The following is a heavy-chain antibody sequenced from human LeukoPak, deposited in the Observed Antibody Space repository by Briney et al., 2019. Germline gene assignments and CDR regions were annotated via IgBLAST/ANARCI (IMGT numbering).Heavy chain of an antibody. V-gene: IGHV4-34*01. Sequence: SETLSLTCAVYGGSFSGYYRSWIRQPPGKGLEWIGEINHSGSTNYNPSLKSRVTISVDTSKNQFSLKLSSVTAADTAVYYCARTKAVQSAFDIWGQGTMVIVSS. CDR1: GGSFSGYY. J-gene: IGHJ3*02. CDR2: INHSGST. CDR3: ARTKAVQSAFDI. D-gene: IGHD6-19*01.